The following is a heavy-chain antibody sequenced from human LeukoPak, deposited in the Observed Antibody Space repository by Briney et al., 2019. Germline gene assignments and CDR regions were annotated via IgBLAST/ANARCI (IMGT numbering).Heavy chain of an antibody. D-gene: IGHD6-19*01. J-gene: IGHJ4*02. CDR1: GFTFSSYW. CDR3: AKSIAVAGFAGGRTFDY. Sequence: PGGSLRLSCAASGFTFSSYWMSWVRQAPGKGLEWVANIKQDGNERNYVDSVKGRFTTSRDNAKNSLYLQMNSLRAEDTALYYCAKSIAVAGFAGGRTFDYWGQGSLVTVSS. V-gene: IGHV3-7*01. CDR2: IKQDGNER.